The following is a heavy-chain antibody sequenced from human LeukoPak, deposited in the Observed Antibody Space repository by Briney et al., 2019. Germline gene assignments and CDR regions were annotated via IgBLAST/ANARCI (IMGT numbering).Heavy chain of an antibody. J-gene: IGHJ4*02. CDR2: IWYEGSNK. D-gene: IGHD3-9*01. CDR1: GFTFSSYG. V-gene: IGHV3-33*01. Sequence: GGSLRLSCAASGFTFSSYGMQWVRGAPGKGGEGVADIWYEGSNKYYADSVKGRFTISRDNSKNTLYLQMNSLRAEDTAVYYCARDSGLRYFDWLPDYWGQGTLVTVSS. CDR3: ARDSGLRYFDWLPDY.